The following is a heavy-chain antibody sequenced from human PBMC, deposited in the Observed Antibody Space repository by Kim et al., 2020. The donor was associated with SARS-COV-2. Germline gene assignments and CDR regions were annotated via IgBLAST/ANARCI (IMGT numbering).Heavy chain of an antibody. CDR2: ISGSGGST. CDR1: GFTFSSYA. D-gene: IGHD3-10*01. CDR3: AKEKRITMVRGSEVSYYGMDV. Sequence: GGSLRLSCAASGFTFSSYAMSWVRQAPGKGLEWVSAISGSGGSTYYADSVKGRFNISRDNSKNTLYLQMNSLRAEDTAVYYCAKEKRITMVRGSEVSYYGMDVWGQGTTVTVSS. J-gene: IGHJ6*02. V-gene: IGHV3-23*01.